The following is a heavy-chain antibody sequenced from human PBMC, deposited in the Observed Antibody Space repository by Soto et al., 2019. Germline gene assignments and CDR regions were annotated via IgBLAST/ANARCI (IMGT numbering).Heavy chain of an antibody. CDR3: ARQADSSSPLIYYYYGMDV. J-gene: IGHJ6*02. D-gene: IGHD6-6*01. CDR1: GYTFTGYY. V-gene: IGHV1-3*01. Sequence: ASVKVSCKASGYTFTGYYMHWVRQAPGQGLEWMGWINAGNGNTNYSQKFQGRVTITRDTSASTAYMELSSLRSEDTAVYYCARQADSSSPLIYYYYGMDVWGQGTTVTVSS. CDR2: INAGNGNT.